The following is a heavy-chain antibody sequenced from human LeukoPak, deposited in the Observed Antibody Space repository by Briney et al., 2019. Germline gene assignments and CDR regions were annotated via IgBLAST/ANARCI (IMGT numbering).Heavy chain of an antibody. D-gene: IGHD6-6*01. CDR3: ARRYSSSSWWFDP. Sequence: SVKVSCKASGGTFSSYAISWVRQAPGQGLEWMGGIIPIFGTANYAQKFQGRVTITADESTSTAYMELSSLRSEDTAVYYCARRYSSSSWWFDPWGQGTLITVSS. J-gene: IGHJ5*02. CDR2: IIPIFGTA. V-gene: IGHV1-69*13. CDR1: GGTFSSYA.